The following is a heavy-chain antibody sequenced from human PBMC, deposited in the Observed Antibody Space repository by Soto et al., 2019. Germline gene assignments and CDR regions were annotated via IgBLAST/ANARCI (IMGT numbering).Heavy chain of an antibody. D-gene: IGHD2-2*02. V-gene: IGHV3-53*02. CDR3: ATYTSLDY. Sequence: EVQLVETGGGLIQPGGSLRLSCAASGFTVSNNYMSWVRQAPGKGLEWVSLIYSGGSTFYADSVKGRFTISRDNSKNSLFLQMNSLRAEDTAVYFCATYTSLDYWGQGTLVTVSS. J-gene: IGHJ4*02. CDR1: GFTVSNNY. CDR2: IYSGGST.